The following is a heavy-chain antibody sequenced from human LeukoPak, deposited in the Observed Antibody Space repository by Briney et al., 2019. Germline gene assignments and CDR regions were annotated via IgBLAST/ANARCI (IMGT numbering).Heavy chain of an antibody. Sequence: ASVKVSCKASGYTFTDYYIHWVRQAPGQGLEWMGWINPNSGHTKYAQKFQGRVAMTRDTSISTAYMKLSRLRSDDTAVYYCATGFMAYDRSGYYDDAFDIWGQGTMVTVSS. D-gene: IGHD3-22*01. V-gene: IGHV1-2*02. J-gene: IGHJ3*02. CDR1: GYTFTDYY. CDR2: INPNSGHT. CDR3: ATGFMAYDRSGYYDDAFDI.